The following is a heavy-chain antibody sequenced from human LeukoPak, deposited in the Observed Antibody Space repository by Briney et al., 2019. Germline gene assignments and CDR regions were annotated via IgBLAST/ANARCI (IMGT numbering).Heavy chain of an antibody. CDR3: AKGYSGYLDY. CDR1: GFTFSSYG. Sequence: GGSLRLSCAASGFTFSSYGMHWVRQAPGKGLEWVAVISYDGSHKYYADSVKGRYTISRDNSKNTLYLQMNSLRAEDTAVYYCAKGYSGYLDYWGQGTLVTVSS. J-gene: IGHJ4*02. D-gene: IGHD5-12*01. CDR2: ISYDGSHK. V-gene: IGHV3-30*18.